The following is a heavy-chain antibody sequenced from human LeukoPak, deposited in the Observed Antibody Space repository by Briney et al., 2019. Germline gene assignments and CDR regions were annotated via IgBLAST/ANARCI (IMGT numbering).Heavy chain of an antibody. CDR3: AKGGSSGGSCYFDY. D-gene: IGHD2-15*01. J-gene: IGHJ4*02. CDR1: GFTFGSYW. Sequence: PGGSLRLSCAAPGFTFGSYWMTWVRQAPGKGLEWGSGLSDSGRTTYYTGSVKGRFTISRDNSKNTLYLQMNSLRAEDTAIYYCAKGGSSGGSCYFDYWGQGTLVSVSS. CDR2: LSDSGRTT. V-gene: IGHV3-23*01.